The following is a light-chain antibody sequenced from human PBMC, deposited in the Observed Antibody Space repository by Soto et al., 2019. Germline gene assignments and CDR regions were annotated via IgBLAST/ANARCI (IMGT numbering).Light chain of an antibody. V-gene: IGKV3-20*01. CDR2: DAS. CDR3: QQYGSPPIT. Sequence: EIVLAQSPGTLSLSPGERATLSCRASQTVRNNYLAWYQQKPGQAPRLLIYDASSRATGIPDRFSGGGSGTDFTLTISRLEPEDFAVYYCQQYGSPPITFGQGTRLEI. J-gene: IGKJ5*01. CDR1: QTVRNNY.